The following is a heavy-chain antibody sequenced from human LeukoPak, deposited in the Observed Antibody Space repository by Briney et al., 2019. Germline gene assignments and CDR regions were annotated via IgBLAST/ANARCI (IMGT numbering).Heavy chain of an antibody. J-gene: IGHJ4*02. CDR3: ARSRIEMATISPADY. Sequence: PSETLSLTCTVSGGSISSGSHYWRWIRQPAGKGLEWIEYIFYTGTTNYNPSLKSRVTISVDTSNEQFSLKLTSVTAADSAVYYCARSRIEMATISPADYWGQGTLVTVST. CDR2: IFYTGTT. D-gene: IGHD5-24*01. V-gene: IGHV4-61*10. CDR1: GGSISSGSHY.